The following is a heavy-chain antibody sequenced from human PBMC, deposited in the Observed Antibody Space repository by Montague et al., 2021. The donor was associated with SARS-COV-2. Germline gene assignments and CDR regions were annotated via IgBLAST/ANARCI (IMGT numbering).Heavy chain of an antibody. J-gene: IGHJ6*02. CDR1: GFSLSTRGVR. Sequence: PALVKPTQTLTLTCTFSGFSLSTRGVRASWIRQPPGKALEWLARMDWDDEKFYSTSLKTRLSISKDTSKNQVVLTMTNMDRVDTATYYCARGPSDTYYYNGMDVWGRGTTVTVSS. CDR2: MDWDDEK. CDR3: ARGPSDTYYYNGMDV. V-gene: IGHV2-70*04.